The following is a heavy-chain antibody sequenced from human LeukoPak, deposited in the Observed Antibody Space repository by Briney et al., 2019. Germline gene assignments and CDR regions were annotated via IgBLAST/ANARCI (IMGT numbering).Heavy chain of an antibody. CDR3: AKDPITMVRGASTRGYFDY. J-gene: IGHJ4*02. CDR2: IRYDGGNK. CDR1: GFTFSNYG. Sequence: GGSLRLSCAASGFTFSNYGMHWVRQAPGKGLEWVAFIRYDGGNKYFADSVRGRFTISRDNFRNTLYLQMNSLRGGDTAVYYCAKDPITMVRGASTRGYFDYWGQGTRVTVPS. D-gene: IGHD3-10*01. V-gene: IGHV3-30*02.